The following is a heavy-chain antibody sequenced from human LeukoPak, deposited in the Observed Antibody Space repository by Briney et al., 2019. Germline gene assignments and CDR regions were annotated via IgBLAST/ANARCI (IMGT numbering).Heavy chain of an antibody. CDR3: TTGNWVFGY. CDR2: IKSKTDGGTA. CDR1: GGSFSGYY. D-gene: IGHD7-27*01. J-gene: IGHJ4*02. V-gene: IGHV3-15*01. Sequence: ASETLSLTCAVYGGSFSGYYWSWIRQPPGKGLEWVGRIKSKTDGGTADYAAPVKGRFTISRDDSKNTLYLQMNSLKTEDTAVYYCTTGNWVFGYWGRGTLVTVSS.